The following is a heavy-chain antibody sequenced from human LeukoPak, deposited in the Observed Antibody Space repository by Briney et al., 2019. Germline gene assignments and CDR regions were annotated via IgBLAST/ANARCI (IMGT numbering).Heavy chain of an antibody. CDR2: ISYDVGSNT. CDR1: GFTFSKYP. J-gene: IGHJ4*02. Sequence: GGSLRLSCAASGFTFSKYPMHWVRQAPGKGLEWVAVISYDVGSNTYYADSVKGRFTISRDNSKNTLYLQMNSLRAEDTAVYYCARLNLGYGYFLEATKRDYWGQGTLVTVTS. CDR3: ARLNLGYGYFLEATKRDY. V-gene: IGHV3-30-3*01. D-gene: IGHD5-18*01.